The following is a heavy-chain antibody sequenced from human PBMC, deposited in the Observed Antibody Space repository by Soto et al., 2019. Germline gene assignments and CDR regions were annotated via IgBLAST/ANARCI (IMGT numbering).Heavy chain of an antibody. J-gene: IGHJ5*02. V-gene: IGHV4-34*01. Sequence: QVQLQQWGAGLLKPSETLSLTCAVYGGSFSGYYWSWIRQPPGKGLEWIGEINHSGSTNYNPSLKSRVTISVDTSKNQFSLKLSSVTAADTAVYYCARGGNGERWFDPWGQGTLVTVSS. CDR3: ARGGNGERWFDP. D-gene: IGHD4-17*01. CDR2: INHSGST. CDR1: GGSFSGYY.